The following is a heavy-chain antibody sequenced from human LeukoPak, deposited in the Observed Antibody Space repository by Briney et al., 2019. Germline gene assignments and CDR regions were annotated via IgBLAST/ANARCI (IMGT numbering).Heavy chain of an antibody. V-gene: IGHV1-18*01. Sequence: ASVKVSCKASGYTFTSYGISWVRQAPGQGLEWMGWISAYNGNTNYAQKLQGRVTMTTDTSTSTAYMELRSLRSDDTAVYYCARDLGGIAAAGTGIDYWGQGTLVTVSS. CDR1: GYTFTSYG. D-gene: IGHD6-13*01. CDR3: ARDLGGIAAAGTGIDY. CDR2: ISAYNGNT. J-gene: IGHJ4*02.